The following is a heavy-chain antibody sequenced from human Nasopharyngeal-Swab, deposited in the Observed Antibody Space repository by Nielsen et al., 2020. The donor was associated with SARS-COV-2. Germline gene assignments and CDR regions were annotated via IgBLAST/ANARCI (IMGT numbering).Heavy chain of an antibody. CDR3: ARGLSGVVPAPILGLGPFYSYYYMDV. Sequence: SETLSLTSAVSGGSFSGYYWGWIRRPPGKGLEWIGEINHSGNTNYNPSLKSRVTISLDTSKNQFSLNLRSVTAADTAVYYCARGLSGVVPAPILGLGPFYSYYYMDVWDKGTTVTVSS. V-gene: IGHV4-34*01. CDR2: INHSGNT. D-gene: IGHD2-2*01. J-gene: IGHJ6*03. CDR1: GGSFSGYY.